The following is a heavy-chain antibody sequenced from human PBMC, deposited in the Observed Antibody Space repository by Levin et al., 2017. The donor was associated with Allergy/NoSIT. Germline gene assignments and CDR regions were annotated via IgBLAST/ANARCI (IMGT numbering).Heavy chain of an antibody. D-gene: IGHD3-22*01. J-gene: IGHJ5*02. CDR3: ARMSYYVSSGYYIGRGWFDP. Sequence: LSLTCTFSGFSLSTRGMCLTWIRQPPGKALEWLAFIDWDDDKYYNTSLKTRLTIAKDTSKNQVVLTMTNMDPVDTATYYCARMSYYVSSGYYIGRGWFDPWGQGTLVTVSS. CDR1: GFSLSTRGMC. CDR2: IDWDDDK. V-gene: IGHV2-70*01.